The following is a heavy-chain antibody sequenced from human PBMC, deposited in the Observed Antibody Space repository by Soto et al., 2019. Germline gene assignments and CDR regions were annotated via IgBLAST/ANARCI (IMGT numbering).Heavy chain of an antibody. D-gene: IGHD5-12*01. V-gene: IGHV3-74*01. Sequence: GGSLRLSCAASGFTFSSYWMHWVRQPPGKGLVWVSRINSDGYSTSYADSVEGRFTISRDNARNTLYLQMNSLRAEDTAVYYCARGGYRVYDGPSDYWGQGTLVTVSS. CDR2: INSDGYST. J-gene: IGHJ4*02. CDR3: ARGGYRVYDGPSDY. CDR1: GFTFSSYW.